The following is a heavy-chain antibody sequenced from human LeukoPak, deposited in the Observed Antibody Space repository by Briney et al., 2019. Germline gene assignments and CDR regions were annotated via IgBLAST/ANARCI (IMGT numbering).Heavy chain of an antibody. D-gene: IGHD3/OR15-3a*01. CDR2: ISTSGSTI. CDR3: ARDGPSYYYYFGMDV. Sequence: GGSLRLSCAASGFTFSDYYMSWIRQAPGKGLEWVSYISTSGSTIYYADSVKGRFTISRDNAKNSLYLQMNSLRAEDTAVYYCARDGPSYYYYFGMDVWGQGTTVTVSS. V-gene: IGHV3-11*04. J-gene: IGHJ6*02. CDR1: GFTFSDYY.